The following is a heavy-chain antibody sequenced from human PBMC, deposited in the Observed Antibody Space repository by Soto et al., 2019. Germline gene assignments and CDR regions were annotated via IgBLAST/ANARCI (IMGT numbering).Heavy chain of an antibody. J-gene: IGHJ4*01. CDR2: IWYDGSKD. V-gene: IGHV3-33*01. CDR3: ARIDVECYDY. Sequence: GGSLSLSCDASGFTFSSYCMHWVRQAPGKGLEWVALIWYDGSKDYYADSVKGRFTISRDNSENTLYLQMNSLRVEDTAVYYCARIDVECYDYWGPGTLVTVSS. D-gene: IGHD3-3*01. CDR1: GFTFSSYC.